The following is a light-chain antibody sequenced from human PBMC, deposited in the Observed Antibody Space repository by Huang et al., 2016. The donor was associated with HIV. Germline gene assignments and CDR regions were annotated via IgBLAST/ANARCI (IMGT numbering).Light chain of an antibody. CDR3: QQRSTWPLT. Sequence: PGGTGTISCKASQSVGSYWAWYQQRPGQSPRLLLHDTANRAAGIPSRFSGSVSGTDFTLTISGLESEDLGVFYCQQRSTWPLTFGGGTKLA. CDR1: QSVGSY. J-gene: IGKJ4*01. V-gene: IGKV3-11*01. CDR2: DTA.